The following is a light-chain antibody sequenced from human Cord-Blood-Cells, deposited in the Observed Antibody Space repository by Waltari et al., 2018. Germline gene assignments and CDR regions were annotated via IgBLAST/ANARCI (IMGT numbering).Light chain of an antibody. Sequence: SLSASVGDRVTITCQASQDISNYLNWYQQKPGKAPKLLIYDASNLETGVPSRFSGSGSGTDFTFTISSLQPEDIATYYCQQYDNLYTFGQGTKLEIK. J-gene: IGKJ2*01. CDR3: QQYDNLYT. V-gene: IGKV1-33*01. CDR2: DAS. CDR1: QDISNY.